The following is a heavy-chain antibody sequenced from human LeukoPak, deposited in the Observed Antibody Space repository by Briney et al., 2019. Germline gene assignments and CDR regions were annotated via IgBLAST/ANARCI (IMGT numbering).Heavy chain of an antibody. D-gene: IGHD3-10*01. V-gene: IGHV4-59*12. CDR2: IYYSGST. CDR3: ARDLGRGVIPYNWFDP. CDR1: GGSISSYY. Sequence: SETLSLTCTVSGGSISSYYWSWIRQPPGKGLEWIGYIYYSGSTNYNPSLKSRVTISVDTSKNQFSLKLSSVTAADTAVYYCARDLGRGVIPYNWFDPWGQGTLVTVSS. J-gene: IGHJ5*02.